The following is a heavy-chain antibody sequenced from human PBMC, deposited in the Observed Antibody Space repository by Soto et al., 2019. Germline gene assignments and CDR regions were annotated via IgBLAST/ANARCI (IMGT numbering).Heavy chain of an antibody. D-gene: IGHD6-19*01. V-gene: IGHV3-30*18. Sequence: PGGSLRLSCAASGFTFSSYGMHWVRQAPGKGLEWVAVISYDGSNKYYADSLKGRFTISRDNSKNTLYLQMNSLRAEDTAVYYCAKDTGGNQWLVSKRYYYYYGMDVWGQGTTVTVSS. CDR2: ISYDGSNK. J-gene: IGHJ6*02. CDR3: AKDTGGNQWLVSKRYYYYYGMDV. CDR1: GFTFSSYG.